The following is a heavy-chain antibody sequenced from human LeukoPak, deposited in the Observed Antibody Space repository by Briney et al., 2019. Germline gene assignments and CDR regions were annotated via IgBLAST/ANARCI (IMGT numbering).Heavy chain of an antibody. Sequence: GGSLRLSCAASGFTVSSNYMSWVRQAPGKGLEWVSVIYCGGSTYYADSVKGRFTISRDISKNTLYLQMNSLRAEDTAVYYCARAPPDNSTQEVQGDYWGRGTLVTVSS. CDR2: IYCGGST. V-gene: IGHV3-53*01. CDR1: GFTVSSNY. D-gene: IGHD2/OR15-2a*01. CDR3: ARAPPDNSTQEVQGDY. J-gene: IGHJ4*02.